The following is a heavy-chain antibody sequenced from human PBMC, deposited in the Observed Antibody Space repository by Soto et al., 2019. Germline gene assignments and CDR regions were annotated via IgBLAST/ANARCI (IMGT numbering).Heavy chain of an antibody. V-gene: IGHV2-5*02. D-gene: IGHD2-2*01. J-gene: IGHJ4*02. Sequence: SGPRPVKPTQTLTLTCRFSGFSLSTSGVGVGWIRQPPGKALEWLALIYWDDDKRYSPSLKSRLTITKDTSKNQVVLTMTNMDPVDTATYYCAQTVVPAAQLSYWGQGTLVTVSS. CDR3: AQTVVPAAQLSY. CDR1: GFSLSTSGVG. CDR2: IYWDDDK.